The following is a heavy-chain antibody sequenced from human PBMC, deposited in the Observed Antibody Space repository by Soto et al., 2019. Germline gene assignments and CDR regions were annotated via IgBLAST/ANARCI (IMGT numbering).Heavy chain of an antibody. J-gene: IGHJ3*02. CDR3: ASAMATISSGNAFDI. Sequence: QVQLVQSGAEVKKPGSSVKVSCKASGGTFSSYTISWVRQAPGQGLEWMGRIIPILGIANYAQKFQGRVTIXXDXSXTTAYVELSRLRSEDTAVYYCASAMATISSGNAFDIWGQGTMVTVSS. CDR2: IIPILGIA. D-gene: IGHD5-12*01. V-gene: IGHV1-69*02. CDR1: GGTFSSYT.